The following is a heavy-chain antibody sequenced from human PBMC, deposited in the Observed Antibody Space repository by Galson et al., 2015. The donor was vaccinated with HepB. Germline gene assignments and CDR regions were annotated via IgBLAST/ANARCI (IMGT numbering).Heavy chain of an antibody. Sequence: SLRLSCAASGFTFGAYEMNWVRQAPGKGLEWISYISSNGYMIYYAESVKGRFTVSRDNARDSLYLQMNSLRVEDTAVYYCVRDDALWFCYCDSWGQGILVTVSS. CDR1: GFTFGAYE. J-gene: IGHJ4*02. CDR3: VRDDALWFCYCDS. V-gene: IGHV3-48*03. D-gene: IGHD3-10*01. CDR2: ISSNGYMI.